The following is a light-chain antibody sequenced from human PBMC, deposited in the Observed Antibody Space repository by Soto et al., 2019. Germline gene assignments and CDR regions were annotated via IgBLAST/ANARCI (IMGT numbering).Light chain of an antibody. J-gene: IGLJ3*02. CDR1: SGSIASNY. CDR3: QSYASSNTWV. V-gene: IGLV6-57*03. CDR2: EDN. Sequence: NFMLTQPHSVSESPGKTVTISCTRSSGSIASNYVQWYQQRPGSAPTTVIYEDNQRPSGVPDRFSGSIDSSSNSASLTISGLKTEDEAAYYCQSYASSNTWVFGGGTQVTVL.